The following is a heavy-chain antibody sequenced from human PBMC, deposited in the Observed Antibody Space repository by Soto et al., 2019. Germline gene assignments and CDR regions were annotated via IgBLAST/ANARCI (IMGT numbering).Heavy chain of an antibody. CDR2: IYYSGST. Sequence: SETLSLTCTVSGGSISSYYWSWIRQPPGKGLEWIGYIYYSGSTKYNPSLQSRVTISLDTSKNQFSLLLSSVTAADTAVYYCARDRESALDHYYFEYWGQGTLVTVSS. V-gene: IGHV4-59*01. CDR1: GGSISSYY. CDR3: ARDRESALDHYYFEY. D-gene: IGHD1-26*01. J-gene: IGHJ4*02.